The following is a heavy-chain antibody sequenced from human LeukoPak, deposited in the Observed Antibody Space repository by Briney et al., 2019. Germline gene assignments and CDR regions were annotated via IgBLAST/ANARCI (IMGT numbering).Heavy chain of an antibody. Sequence: PSETLSLTCAVYIDSFSIYYWSWIRQTPGKGMEWIGEINDSGRTNYNPSLMSRVTVSVDTSKNQFSLKLSFLTTKGTAVYYCARRWNYGRNYYIDVWGKGATVSVSS. CDR1: IDSFSIYY. D-gene: IGHD1-7*01. J-gene: IGHJ6*03. V-gene: IGHV4-34*01. CDR3: ARRWNYGRNYYIDV. CDR2: INDSGRT.